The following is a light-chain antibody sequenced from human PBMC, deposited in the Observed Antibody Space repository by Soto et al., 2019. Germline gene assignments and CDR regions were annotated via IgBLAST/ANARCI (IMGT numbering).Light chain of an antibody. CDR1: QPVNSGY. V-gene: IGKV3-20*01. Sequence: IMLTESPGTLSLTPGEGATLSCRASQPVNSGYLAWYQQKPGQAPRLLMYGVSTRDTGIPDRFSGSGAGTDFTLTISRLEPGDFAVYYCHQYASAPLTFGGGAKV. CDR2: GVS. CDR3: HQYASAPLT. J-gene: IGKJ4*01.